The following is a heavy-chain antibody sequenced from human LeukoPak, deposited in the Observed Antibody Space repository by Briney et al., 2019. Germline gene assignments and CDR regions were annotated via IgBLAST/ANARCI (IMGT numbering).Heavy chain of an antibody. CDR2: IKEDGSEK. V-gene: IGHV3-7*01. J-gene: IGHJ4*02. CDR1: GFTFSTYW. CDR3: ARDSSGYQ. Sequence: GGSLRLSCAASGFTFSTYWMSWVRQAPGKGLEWVANIKEDGSEKYYGDSVKGRFTISRDNAKNSLYLEMNSLRVEDTSVYYCARDSSGYQWGQGTLVTVSS. D-gene: IGHD3-22*01.